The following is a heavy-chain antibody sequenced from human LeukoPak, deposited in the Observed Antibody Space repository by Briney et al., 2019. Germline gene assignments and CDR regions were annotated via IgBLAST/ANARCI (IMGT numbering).Heavy chain of an antibody. Sequence: SETLSLTCTVSGGSISNYYWSWIRQPPGKGLEWIGYINYSGSTNYNPSLKSRVTISVDTSKNQFSLKLTSVTAADTALYYCARVYRDDFWSGFPTHFDYWGQGTLVTVSS. D-gene: IGHD3-3*01. V-gene: IGHV4-59*01. CDR3: ARVYRDDFWSGFPTHFDY. CDR1: GGSISNYY. CDR2: INYSGST. J-gene: IGHJ4*02.